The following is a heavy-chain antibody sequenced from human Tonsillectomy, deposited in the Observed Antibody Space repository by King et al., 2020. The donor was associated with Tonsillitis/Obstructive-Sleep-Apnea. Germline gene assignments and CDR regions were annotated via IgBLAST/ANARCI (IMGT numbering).Heavy chain of an antibody. Sequence: QLQESGPGLVKPSETLSLTCTVSGGSISSYYWSWIRQPPGKGLEWIGYIYYSGSTNYTPSLKSRVTISVDTSKNQFSLKLSSVTAADTAVYYCASERDRGGGFDSWGQGTLVTVSS. CDR3: ASERDRGGGFDS. J-gene: IGHJ4*02. D-gene: IGHD3-10*01. V-gene: IGHV4-59*01. CDR2: IYYSGST. CDR1: GGSISSYY.